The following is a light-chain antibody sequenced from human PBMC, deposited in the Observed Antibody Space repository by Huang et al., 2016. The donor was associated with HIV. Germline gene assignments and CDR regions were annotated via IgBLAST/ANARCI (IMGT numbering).Light chain of an antibody. CDR2: KAS. V-gene: IGKV1-5*03. J-gene: IGKJ2*01. CDR3: QQYSRSAT. CDR1: QSVTIW. Sequence: DIQMTQSPSILSAAVGDRVTITCRASQSVTIWLAWFQQKPGKAPKLLIYKASTLESGVPSRFSGSGSGTEFTLTIDSLQPDDVATYYCQQYSRSATFGQGTKLEIK.